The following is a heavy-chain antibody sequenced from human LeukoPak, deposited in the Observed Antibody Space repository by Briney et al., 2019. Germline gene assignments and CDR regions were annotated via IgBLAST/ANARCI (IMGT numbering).Heavy chain of an antibody. J-gene: IGHJ4*02. CDR3: AKEGSNGDFDY. Sequence: GGSLRLSCAAXGXXXXXXDXXXXXXAPXXXXXXVTVISXDXSNKXYGDSVKGRFTISRDNSKNTLYLKMNSLRAEDTAVYYCAKEGSNGDFDYWGQGTLVTVSS. CDR2: ISXDXSNK. CDR1: GXXXXXXD. D-gene: IGHD1-26*01. V-gene: IGHV3-30*18.